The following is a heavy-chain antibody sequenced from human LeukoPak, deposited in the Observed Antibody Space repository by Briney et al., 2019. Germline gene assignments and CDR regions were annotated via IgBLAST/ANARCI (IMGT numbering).Heavy chain of an antibody. CDR3: ARGGYYDILTGYGYYMDV. J-gene: IGHJ6*03. CDR1: GGSISSYY. Sequence: SETLSLTCTVSGGSISSYYWSWIRQPPGKGLEWIGYIYHSGSTNYNPSLKSRVTMSVDTSKNQFSLKLSSVTAADTAVYYCARGGYYDILTGYGYYMDVWGKGTTVTISS. D-gene: IGHD3-9*01. V-gene: IGHV4-59*12. CDR2: IYHSGST.